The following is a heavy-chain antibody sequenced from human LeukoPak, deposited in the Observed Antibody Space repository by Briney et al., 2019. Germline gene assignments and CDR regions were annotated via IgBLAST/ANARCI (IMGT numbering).Heavy chain of an antibody. CDR3: ARDGWELYYDSSGYPSAFDY. J-gene: IGHJ4*02. D-gene: IGHD3-22*01. Sequence: GGSLRLSCAASGFTFSSYAMHWVRQAPGKGLEWVAVISYDGSNKYYADSVKGRFTISRDNSKNTLYLQMNSLRAEDTAVYYCARDGWELYYDSSGYPSAFDYWGQGTLVTVSS. CDR1: GFTFSSYA. CDR2: ISYDGSNK. V-gene: IGHV3-30*04.